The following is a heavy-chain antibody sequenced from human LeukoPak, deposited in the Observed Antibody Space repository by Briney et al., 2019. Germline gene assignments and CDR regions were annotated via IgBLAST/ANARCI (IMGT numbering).Heavy chain of an antibody. J-gene: IGHJ4*02. CDR2: LSGSGGST. CDR3: VRVKGSYFDY. CDR1: GFTFSSYA. Sequence: PGGSLRLSCEASGFTFSSYAMSWVRQAPGKGLEWVSGLSGSGGSTYYVDSVKGRFTVSRDNAKNSLFLQMNSPRAEDTAVYYCVRVKGSYFDYWGQGALVTVSS. V-gene: IGHV3-23*01. D-gene: IGHD2-15*01.